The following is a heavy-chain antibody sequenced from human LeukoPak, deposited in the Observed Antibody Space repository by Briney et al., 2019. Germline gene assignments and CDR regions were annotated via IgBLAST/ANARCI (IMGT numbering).Heavy chain of an antibody. V-gene: IGHV1-46*01. CDR1: GYTFTNYY. D-gene: IGHD1-26*01. Sequence: ASVKVSCKASGYTFTNYYRHWVRQAPGKGLEWMGIINPSGGSTSYAQKFQGRVTMTRDTSTSTVYMELTSLRSEDTAVYYCAREIVGATAFDIWGQGTMVTVSS. CDR2: INPSGGST. J-gene: IGHJ3*02. CDR3: AREIVGATAFDI.